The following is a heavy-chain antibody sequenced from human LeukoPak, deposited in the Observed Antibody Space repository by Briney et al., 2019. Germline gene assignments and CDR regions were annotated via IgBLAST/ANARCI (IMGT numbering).Heavy chain of an antibody. CDR1: GFTFSSYG. CDR3: ARGRYTVTVAEFDY. CDR2: ISYDGSNK. J-gene: IGHJ4*02. D-gene: IGHD2-2*02. V-gene: IGHV3-30*03. Sequence: GGSLRLSCAASGFTFSSYGMHWVRQAPGKGLEWVAVISYDGSNKYYADSVKGRFTISRDNSKNTLYLQMNSLRAEDTAVYYCARGRYTVTVAEFDYWGQGTLVTVSS.